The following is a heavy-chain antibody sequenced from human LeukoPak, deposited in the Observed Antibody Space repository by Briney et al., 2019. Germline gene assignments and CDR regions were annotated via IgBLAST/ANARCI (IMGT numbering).Heavy chain of an antibody. J-gene: IGHJ4*02. V-gene: IGHV3-21*01. CDR1: GFTFSSCT. CDR2: ISSGSSYI. D-gene: IGHD3-10*01. CDR3: ARERMYSGSGSTYPYYDY. Sequence: GGSLRLSCAASGFTFSSCTMNWVRQAPGKGLEWVSSISSGSSYIYYADSVKGRFTISRDNAKNSLYLEMNSLRAEDTAEYFCARERMYSGSGSTYPYYDYWGQGTLVTVSS.